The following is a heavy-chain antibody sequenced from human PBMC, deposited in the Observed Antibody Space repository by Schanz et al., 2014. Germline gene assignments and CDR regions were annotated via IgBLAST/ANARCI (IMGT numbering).Heavy chain of an antibody. V-gene: IGHV3-74*01. J-gene: IGHJ6*02. Sequence: EVHLVESGGGLVQPGGSLRLSCAASGFTFSSSWMHWVRQAPGKGLGWVSRINSDGSTTIYADSVKGRFTISRDNAKNAQYQQMNSLRAEDTAVYVCARVLGSEALRNFDWTDYNYYGMDVWGQGTTVTVSS. CDR3: ARVLGSEALRNFDWTDYNYYGMDV. CDR2: INSDGSTT. CDR1: GFTFSSSW. D-gene: IGHD3-9*01.